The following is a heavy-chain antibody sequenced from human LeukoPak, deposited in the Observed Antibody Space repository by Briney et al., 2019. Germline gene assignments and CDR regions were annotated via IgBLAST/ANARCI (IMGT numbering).Heavy chain of an antibody. Sequence: RGSLRLSCAASGFTFSSYAMSWVRQAPGKGLEWVSAISGSGGSTYYADSVKGRFTISRDNSKNTLYLQMNSLRAEDTAVYYCAKSLLHYYDSSGPDYWGQGTLVTVSS. CDR3: AKSLLHYYDSSGPDY. CDR2: ISGSGGST. V-gene: IGHV3-23*01. J-gene: IGHJ4*02. D-gene: IGHD3-22*01. CDR1: GFTFSSYA.